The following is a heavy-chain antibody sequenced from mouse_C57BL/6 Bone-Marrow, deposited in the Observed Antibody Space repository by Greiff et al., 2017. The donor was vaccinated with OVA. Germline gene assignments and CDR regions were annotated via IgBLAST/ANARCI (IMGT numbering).Heavy chain of an antibody. CDR3: ARGYYDYDGQYYYAMDY. J-gene: IGHJ4*01. CDR2: IDPSDSET. Sequence: QVQLQQPGAELVRPGSSVKLSCKASGYTFTSYWMHWVKQRPIQGLEWIGNIDPSDSETHSNQKFKDKATLTVDKSSSTAYMQLSSLTSEDSAVYYCARGYYDYDGQYYYAMDYWGQGTSVTVSS. CDR1: GYTFTSYW. D-gene: IGHD2-4*01. V-gene: IGHV1-52*01.